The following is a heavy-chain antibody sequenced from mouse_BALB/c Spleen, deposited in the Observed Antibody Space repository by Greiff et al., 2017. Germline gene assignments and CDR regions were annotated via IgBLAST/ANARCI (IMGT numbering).Heavy chain of an antibody. CDR2: IYPYDGGT. V-gene: IGHV1S29*02. CDR3: ARSYYDYAMDY. J-gene: IGHJ4*01. D-gene: IGHD1-1*01. CDR1: GYTFTDYN. Sequence: EVQLQQSGPELVKPGASVKISCKASGYTFTDYNMHWVKQSHGKSLEWIGYIYPYDGGTGYNQKFKSKATLTVDNSSSTAYMELRSLTSEDSAVYCCARSYYDYAMDYWGQGTSVTVSS.